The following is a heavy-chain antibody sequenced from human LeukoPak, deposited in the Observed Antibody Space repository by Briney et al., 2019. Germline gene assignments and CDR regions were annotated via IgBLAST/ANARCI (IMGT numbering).Heavy chain of an antibody. CDR3: ARENSGYGYSFDY. D-gene: IGHD5-12*01. J-gene: IGHJ4*02. V-gene: IGHV1-3*01. CDR1: GYTFTSYA. CDR2: INAGNGNT. Sequence: ASVKVSCKASGYTFTSYAMHWVRQAPGQRLEWMGWINAGNGNTKYSQKFQGRVTISRDTSARTAYMELISLRSEDTAVYYCARENSGYGYSFDYWGQGTLVTVSS.